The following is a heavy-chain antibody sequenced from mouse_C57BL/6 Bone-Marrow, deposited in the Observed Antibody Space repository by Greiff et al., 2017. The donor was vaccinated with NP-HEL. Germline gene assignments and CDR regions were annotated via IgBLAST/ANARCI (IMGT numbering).Heavy chain of an antibody. V-gene: IGHV1-54*01. CDR2: INPGSGGT. CDR1: GYAFTNYL. J-gene: IGHJ1*03. CDR3: ARFDMWYFDV. Sequence: QVQLQQSGAELVRPGTSVKVSCKASGYAFTNYLIEWVKQRPGQGLEWIGVINPGSGGTNYNEKFKGKATLTADQSSSTAYMQLSSLTSEDSAVYFCARFDMWYFDVWGTGTTVTVSS.